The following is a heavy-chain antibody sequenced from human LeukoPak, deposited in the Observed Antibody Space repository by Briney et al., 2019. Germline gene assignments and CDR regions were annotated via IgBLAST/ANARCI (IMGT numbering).Heavy chain of an antibody. CDR2: ISAYNGNT. D-gene: IGHD3-22*01. CDR1: GYTFTSYG. CDR3: ARETPYKYYDSSGYYGY. V-gene: IGHV1-18*01. Sequence: GASVTVSCKASGYTFTSYGISWVRQAPGQGLEWMGWISAYNGNTNYAQKLQGRVTMTTDTSTSTAYMELRSLRSDDTAVYYCARETPYKYYDSSGYYGYWGQGTLVTVSS. J-gene: IGHJ4*02.